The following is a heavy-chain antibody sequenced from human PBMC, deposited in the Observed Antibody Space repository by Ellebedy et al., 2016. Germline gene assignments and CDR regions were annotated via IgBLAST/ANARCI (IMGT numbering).Heavy chain of an antibody. CDR3: VRESQYYDFRSGYFRSLEGHAFDI. CDR2: ISGSSTYI. J-gene: IGHJ3*02. V-gene: IGHV3-21*01. Sequence: GESLKISCAASGFTFSTYNMNWVRQAPGKGLEWVSSISGSSTYIYYADSLKGRFTISRDNAKNSLYLQMNSLRAEDTAVYYCVRESQYYDFRSGYFRSLEGHAFDIWGLGTTVTVSS. D-gene: IGHD3-3*01. CDR1: GFTFSTYN.